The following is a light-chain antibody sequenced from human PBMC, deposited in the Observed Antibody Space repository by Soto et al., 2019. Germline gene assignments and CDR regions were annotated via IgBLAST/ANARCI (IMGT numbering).Light chain of an antibody. CDR3: VLYMGSGTWV. CDR1: SGSVSTSYY. Sequence: QAVVPQEPSFSVSPGRTVTLTCGLSSGSVSTSYYPSWYQQTPGQAPRTLIYNTNTRSSGVPDRFSGSILGNKAALTITGAQADDESDYYCVLYMGSGTWVFGGGTKLTVL. CDR2: NTN. V-gene: IGLV8-61*01. J-gene: IGLJ3*02.